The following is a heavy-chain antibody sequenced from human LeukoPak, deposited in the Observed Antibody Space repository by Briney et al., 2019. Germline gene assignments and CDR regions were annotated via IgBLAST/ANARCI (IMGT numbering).Heavy chain of an antibody. V-gene: IGHV4-34*01. CDR2: INHSGST. CDR1: GGSFSGYY. Sequence: PSETLSLTCAAYGGSFSGYYWSWIRQPPGKGLEWIGEINHSGSTNYNPSLKSRVTISVDTSKNQFSLKLSSVTAADTAVYYCARGYVTAMYYYYGMDVWGQGTTVTVSS. J-gene: IGHJ6*02. D-gene: IGHD5-18*01. CDR3: ARGYVTAMYYYYGMDV.